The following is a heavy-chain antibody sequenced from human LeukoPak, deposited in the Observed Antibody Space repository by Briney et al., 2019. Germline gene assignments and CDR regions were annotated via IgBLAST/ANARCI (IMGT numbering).Heavy chain of an antibody. CDR2: TYYRSKWYN. D-gene: IGHD6-19*01. CDR3: ARAGSSGWYSWFDP. V-gene: IGHV6-1*01. J-gene: IGHJ5*02. Sequence: SQTLSLTCAVSGDSVSSNSAAWNWIRHSPSRGLEWLGRTYYRSKWYNDYAASVKSRITINPDTSKNQFSLQLNSVTPEDTAVYYCARAGSSGWYSWFDPWGQGTLSPSPQ. CDR1: GDSVSSNSAA.